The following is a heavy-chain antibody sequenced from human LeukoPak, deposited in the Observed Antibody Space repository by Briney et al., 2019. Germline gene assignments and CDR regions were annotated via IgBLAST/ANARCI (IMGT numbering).Heavy chain of an antibody. D-gene: IGHD2-15*01. CDR2: IHYSGST. CDR1: GGSISSSSYY. J-gene: IGHJ6*03. Sequence: SETLSLTCTVSGGSISSSSYYWGWIRQPPGKGLEWIGSIHYSGSTHYNPSLKSRVTISVDTSKNQFSLKVSSVTAADTAVYYCARTPYYYYYYMDVWGKGNGHRLL. V-gene: IGHV4-39*01. CDR3: ARTPYYYYYYMDV.